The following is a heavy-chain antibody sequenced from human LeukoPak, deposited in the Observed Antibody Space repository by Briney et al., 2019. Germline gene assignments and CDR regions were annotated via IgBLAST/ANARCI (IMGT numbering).Heavy chain of an antibody. CDR1: GYTFTDYY. Sequence: GASVKVSCKASGYTFTDYYMHWVRQAPGQGLEWMGWINPKSGDTNYAQKFQGRVTMTRDTSISTAYMELSSLRSDDTAVYYCGRDQHETSGYSYYFYYYMYVWGKGTTVTVSS. J-gene: IGHJ6*03. CDR3: GRDQHETSGYSYYFYYYMYV. CDR2: INPKSGDT. D-gene: IGHD3-22*01. V-gene: IGHV1-2*02.